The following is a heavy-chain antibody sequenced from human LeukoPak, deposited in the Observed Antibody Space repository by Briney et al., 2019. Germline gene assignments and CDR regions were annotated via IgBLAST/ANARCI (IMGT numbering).Heavy chain of an antibody. J-gene: IGHJ5*02. CDR3: ARDPDCDSTSCYIGPYNWFDP. D-gene: IGHD2-2*02. CDR1: GFSFRNYW. Sequence: GGSLRLSCAASGFSFRNYWMHWVRQAPGRGLVWVSRINKDGTNTNYADSVKGRFTISRDNAKNTLYLQMNSLRAEDTAVYYCARDPDCDSTSCYIGPYNWFDPWGQGTLVTVSS. V-gene: IGHV3-74*01. CDR2: INKDGTNT.